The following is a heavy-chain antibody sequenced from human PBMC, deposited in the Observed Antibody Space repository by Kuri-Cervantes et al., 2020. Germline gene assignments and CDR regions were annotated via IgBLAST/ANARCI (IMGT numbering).Heavy chain of an antibody. CDR1: GYTFSNYG. CDR2: INPNNGDT. J-gene: IGHJ4*02. Sequence: ASVKVSCKTSGYTFSNYGISWVRQAPGQGLEWMGWINPNNGDTNYAQKFQGRVTMTRDTSISTAYMELSRLRSDDTAVYYCASLYYDSSGYPLFDYWGQGTLVTVSS. V-gene: IGHV1-2*02. CDR3: ASLYYDSSGYPLFDY. D-gene: IGHD3-22*01.